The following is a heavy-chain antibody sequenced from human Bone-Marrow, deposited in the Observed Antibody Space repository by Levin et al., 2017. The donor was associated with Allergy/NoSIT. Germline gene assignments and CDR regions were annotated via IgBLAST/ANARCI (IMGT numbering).Heavy chain of an antibody. D-gene: IGHD5-18*01. Sequence: GGSLRLSCTVSGFTFGDYAMSWFRQAPGKGPEWVGFIRSKAYGGTAEYAASVKGRFIISRDDSKNIAYLQMNSLKNEDTAMYYCTREIPGTWIQIWADVEYWGQGTPVTVSS. CDR3: TREIPGTWIQIWADVEY. CDR1: GFTFGDYA. V-gene: IGHV3-49*03. J-gene: IGHJ4*02. CDR2: IRSKAYGGTA.